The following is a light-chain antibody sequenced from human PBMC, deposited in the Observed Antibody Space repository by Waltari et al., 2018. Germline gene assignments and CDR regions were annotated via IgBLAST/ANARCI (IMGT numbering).Light chain of an antibody. V-gene: IGLV2-23*01. CDR3: CSYALRSVV. CDR1: RPDFGAYYL. J-gene: IGLJ2*01. Sequence: SAPTQPAPVSGSPGTSITLPRPGTRPDFGAYYLVSWYPQNPGKAPKVMIYEGSKRPSGVSSRFSASKSGNTASLTISVLQAEDEADYYCCSYALRSVVFGGGTKVTVL. CDR2: EGS.